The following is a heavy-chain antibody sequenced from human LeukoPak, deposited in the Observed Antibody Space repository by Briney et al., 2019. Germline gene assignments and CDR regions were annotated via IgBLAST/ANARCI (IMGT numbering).Heavy chain of an antibody. CDR1: GFSFSTYT. D-gene: IGHD6-13*01. V-gene: IGHV3-48*02. J-gene: IGHJ4*02. CDR2: ISSSSNI. Sequence: GGSLRLSCAASGFSFSTYTMNWVRQAPGKGLDWVSYISSSSNIYYADSVKGRFTISRDNANNSLYLQMNSLRDEDTAVYYCARARRYRSSWYHDYWGQGSLVTVSS. CDR3: ARARRYRSSWYHDY.